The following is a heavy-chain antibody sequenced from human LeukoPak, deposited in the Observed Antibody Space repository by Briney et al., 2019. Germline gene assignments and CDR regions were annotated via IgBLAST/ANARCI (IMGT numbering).Heavy chain of an antibody. D-gene: IGHD5-12*01. CDR1: GFTFSSYA. J-gene: IGHJ3*02. CDR2: ISGSGGST. CDR3: ARSYGYGDAFDI. V-gene: IGHV3-23*01. Sequence: TGGSLRLSCAASGFTFSSYAMSWVRQAPGKGLEWVSAISGSGGSTYYADSVKGRFTISRDNSKNTLYLQMNSLRAEDTAVYYCARSYGYGDAFDIWGQGTMVTVSS.